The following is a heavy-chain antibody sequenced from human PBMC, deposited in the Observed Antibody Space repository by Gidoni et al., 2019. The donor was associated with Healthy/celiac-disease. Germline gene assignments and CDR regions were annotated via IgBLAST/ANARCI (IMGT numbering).Heavy chain of an antibody. J-gene: IGHJ4*02. CDR3: ARDTVEMATRKIRRFDY. Sequence: EVQLVESGGGLVKPGGSLRLSCAASGFTFSSYSMNWVRQAPGKGLEWVSSISSSSSYIYYADSVKGRFTISRDNAKNSLYLQMNSLRAEDTAVYYCARDTVEMATRKIRRFDYWGQGTLVTVSS. V-gene: IGHV3-21*01. D-gene: IGHD1-26*01. CDR1: GFTFSSYS. CDR2: ISSSSSYI.